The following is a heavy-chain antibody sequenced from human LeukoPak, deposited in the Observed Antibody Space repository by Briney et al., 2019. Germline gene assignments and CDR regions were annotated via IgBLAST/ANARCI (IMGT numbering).Heavy chain of an antibody. J-gene: IGHJ4*02. CDR2: INPNSGGT. D-gene: IGHD3-10*02. V-gene: IGHV1-2*06. Sequence: SVKVSCKASGYTFTGYYIHWVRQAPGQGLEWMGRINPNSGGTNYAQKFQGRVTMTRDTSITTAYMELSRLRSDDTAVYYCARDCSGNYYYFDYWGQGTLVTVSS. CDR1: GYTFTGYY. CDR3: ARDCSGNYYYFDY.